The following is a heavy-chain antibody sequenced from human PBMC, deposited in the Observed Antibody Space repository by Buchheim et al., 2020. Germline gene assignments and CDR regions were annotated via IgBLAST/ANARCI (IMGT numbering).Heavy chain of an antibody. J-gene: IGHJ6*03. D-gene: IGHD2-2*01. CDR2: INHSGST. Sequence: QVQLQQWGVGLLKPSETLSLTCAVYGGSFSGYYWSWIRQPPGKGLEWIGEINHSGSTNYNPSLKSRVTISVDTSKNQFSLKLSSVTAADTAVYYCASPYHPGGQDQLPYYMDVWGKGTT. CDR3: ASPYHPGGQDQLPYYMDV. V-gene: IGHV4-34*01. CDR1: GGSFSGYY.